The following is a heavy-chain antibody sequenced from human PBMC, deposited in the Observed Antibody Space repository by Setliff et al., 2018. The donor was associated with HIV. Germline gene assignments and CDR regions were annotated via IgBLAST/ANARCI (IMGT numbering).Heavy chain of an antibody. V-gene: IGHV4-4*07. Sequence: SETLSLTCSVSGHSISGYYWSWIRQPAGRGLEWIGRIHTSGNTNYNPSLRGRVTMSVDMSKNQFSLKLTSVSAADTAVYYCARDRIEFVAEDPHDVFDIWGRRTLVTVSS. D-gene: IGHD5-12*01. CDR1: GHSISGYY. CDR3: ARDRIEFVAEDPHDVFDI. J-gene: IGHJ3*02. CDR2: IHTSGNT.